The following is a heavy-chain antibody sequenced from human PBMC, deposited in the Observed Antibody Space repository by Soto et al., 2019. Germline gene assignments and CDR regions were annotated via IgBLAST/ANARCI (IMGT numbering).Heavy chain of an antibody. D-gene: IGHD3-22*01. J-gene: IGHJ4*02. CDR1: GFTFSHYG. Sequence: QVQLVESGGGVVQPGTSLRFSCAASGFTFSHYGIHWVRQAPGKGLEWVALTWSGGRGENYADSVRGRFTVSRDNSKTTVYLQMNSLRVEDTAVYYCAKDDDTSSHFSLLDFRGQGTLVTVSS. V-gene: IGHV3-33*06. CDR2: TWSGGRGE. CDR3: AKDDDTSSHFSLLDF.